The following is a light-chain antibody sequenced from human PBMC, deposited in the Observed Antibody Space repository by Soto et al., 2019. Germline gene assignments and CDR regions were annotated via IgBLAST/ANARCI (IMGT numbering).Light chain of an antibody. CDR3: CSYAGSYTLV. CDR1: SSDIGDYNF. V-gene: IGLV2-11*01. CDR2: DVT. J-gene: IGLJ2*01. Sequence: QSALTQPRSVSGSPVQSVTISCTGTSSDIGDYNFVSWYQQHPDKAPKLIIYDVTKRPSGVPDRFSGSKSGITASLTISWLQAEDEADYYCCSYAGSYTLVFGGGTKVTVL.